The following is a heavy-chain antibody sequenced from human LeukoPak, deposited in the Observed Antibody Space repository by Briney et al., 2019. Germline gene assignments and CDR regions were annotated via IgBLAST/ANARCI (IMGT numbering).Heavy chain of an antibody. D-gene: IGHD3-10*01. CDR1: GGSFSGYY. CDR2: INHSGST. CDR3: ARYVVYGSGKYYFDY. Sequence: SETLSLTCAVYGGSFSGYYWSWIRQPPGKGLEWIGEINHSGSTNYNPSLKSRVTISVDTSKNQFSLRLNSVTAADTAVYLCARYVVYGSGKYYFDYWGQGSLVSVSS. V-gene: IGHV4-34*01. J-gene: IGHJ4*02.